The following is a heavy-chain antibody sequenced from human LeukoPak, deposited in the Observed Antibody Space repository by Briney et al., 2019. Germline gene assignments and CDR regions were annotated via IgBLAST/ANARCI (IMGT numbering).Heavy chain of an antibody. J-gene: IGHJ4*02. CDR3: ARVTRYYGSGSYLYYFDY. V-gene: IGHV4-31*03. CDR1: GGSISSGGYY. D-gene: IGHD3-10*01. Sequence: PSETLSLTCTVSGGSISSGGYYWSWIRQHPGKGLEWIGYIYYSGSTYYNPSLKSRVTISVDTSKNQFSLKLSSVTAADTAVYYCARVTRYYGSGSYLYYFDYWGQGTLVTVSS. CDR2: IYYSGST.